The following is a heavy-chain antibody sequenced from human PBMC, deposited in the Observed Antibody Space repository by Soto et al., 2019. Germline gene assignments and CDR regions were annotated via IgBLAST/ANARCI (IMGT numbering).Heavy chain of an antibody. D-gene: IGHD3-10*01. J-gene: IGHJ6*02. Sequence: HPGGSLRLSCAASGFTFSSYSMNWVRQAPGKGLEWVSYISSSSNTIYYADSVKGRFTISRDNAKNSLYLQMNSLKASDTAMYYCARRTMVRSMDVWGQGTTVTVSS. CDR2: ISSSSNTI. V-gene: IGHV3-48*01. CDR3: ARRTMVRSMDV. CDR1: GFTFSSYS.